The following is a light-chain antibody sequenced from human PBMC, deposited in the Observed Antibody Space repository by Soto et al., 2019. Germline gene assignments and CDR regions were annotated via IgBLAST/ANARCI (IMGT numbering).Light chain of an antibody. V-gene: IGKV1-5*01. J-gene: IGKJ1*01. CDR3: QQFNFYSGT. CDR2: YAS. CDR1: QRISSW. Sequence: DIQMNQSPSSLSASLGDRATIXXRASQRISSWLAWYQQKPAKAPXXLIYYASSLESGVPSRFSGSGSGTEFSLTISSLQPDDFATYYCQQFNFYSGTFGQGTKVE.